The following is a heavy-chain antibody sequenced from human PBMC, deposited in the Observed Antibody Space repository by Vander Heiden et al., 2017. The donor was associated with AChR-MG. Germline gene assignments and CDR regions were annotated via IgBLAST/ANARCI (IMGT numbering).Heavy chain of an antibody. V-gene: IGHV3-30-3*01. CDR2: RSYDRSNK. CDR1: GFTFSSHA. Sequence: QVQLVEPGGGVVQPGRSLRLSCTASGFTFSSHAMHWVRQAPGKGLEWVAVRSYDRSNKFYADSVKGRFTISRDNSKNTLYLQMNSLRAEDTAVYYCARDYGDEVRGVSFFDLWGRGTLVTVSS. CDR3: ARDYGDEVRGVSFFDL. D-gene: IGHD3-10*01. J-gene: IGHJ2*01.